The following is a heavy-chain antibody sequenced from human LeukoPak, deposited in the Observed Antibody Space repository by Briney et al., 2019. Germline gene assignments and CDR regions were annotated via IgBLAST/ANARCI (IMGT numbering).Heavy chain of an antibody. V-gene: IGHV3-23*01. CDR2: ISGSGGST. Sequence: GGTLRLSCAASGFTFSTYGMSWVRQAPGKGLEWVSAISGSGGSTYYADSVKGWFTISRDNSKNTLYLQMNSLRAEDTAVYYCARDRGTVMVQAIDYWGQGTLVTVSS. CDR1: GFTFSTYG. D-gene: IGHD5-18*01. CDR3: ARDRGTVMVQAIDY. J-gene: IGHJ4*02.